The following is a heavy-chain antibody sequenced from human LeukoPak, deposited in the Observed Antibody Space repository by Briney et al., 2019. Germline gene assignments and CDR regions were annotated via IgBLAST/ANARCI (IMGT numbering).Heavy chain of an antibody. CDR1: GGTFSSYA. J-gene: IGHJ4*02. V-gene: IGHV1-69*06. CDR2: IIPIFGTA. Sequence: GASVKVSCKASGGTFSSYAISWVRQAPGQGLEWMGGIIPIFGTANYAQKFQGRVTITADKSTSTAYMELSSLRSEDTAVYYCAGSGSYIASDLDYWGQGTLVTVSS. CDR3: AGSGSYIASDLDY. D-gene: IGHD1-26*01.